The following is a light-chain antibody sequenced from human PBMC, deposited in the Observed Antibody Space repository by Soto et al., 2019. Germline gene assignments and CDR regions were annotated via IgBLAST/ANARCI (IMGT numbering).Light chain of an antibody. CDR3: QQYGSSPT. CDR1: QSVNRNY. Sequence: EVVLTQSPFTLSFSPVERATLSFRASQSVNRNYIAWYQQKPGQAPRLLFYGASSRVTGIPQRLSGSGSGTDFTLTTSRLEPEDFAVYYCQQYGSSPTFGQGTRL. V-gene: IGKV3-20*01. J-gene: IGKJ5*01. CDR2: GAS.